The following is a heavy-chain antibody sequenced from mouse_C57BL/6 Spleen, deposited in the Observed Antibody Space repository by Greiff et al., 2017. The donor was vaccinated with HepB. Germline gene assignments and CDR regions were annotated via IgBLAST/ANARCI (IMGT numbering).Heavy chain of an antibody. CDR2: INPNNGGT. CDR1: GYTFTDYN. D-gene: IGHD1-1*01. Sequence: EVQLQQSGPELVKPGASVKMSCKASGYTFTDYNMHWVKQSHGKSLEWIGYINPNNGGTSYNQKFKGKATLTVNKSSSTAYMELRSLTSEDSAVYYCARYTYYGSSYGYAMDYWGQGTSVTVSS. CDR3: ARYTYYGSSYGYAMDY. V-gene: IGHV1-22*01. J-gene: IGHJ4*01.